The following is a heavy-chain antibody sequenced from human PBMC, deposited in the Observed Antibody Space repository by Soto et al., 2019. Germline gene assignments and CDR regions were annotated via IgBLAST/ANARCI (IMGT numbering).Heavy chain of an antibody. V-gene: IGHV4-59*12. Sequence: SSETLSLTCTVSGGSISSYYWSWIRQPPGKGLEWIGYIYYSGSTNYNPSLKSRVTISVDTSKNQFSLKLSSVTAADTAVHYCAREYYQGWFDPWGQGTLVTVSS. CDR3: AREYYQGWFDP. D-gene: IGHD2-2*01. CDR1: GGSISSYY. J-gene: IGHJ5*02. CDR2: IYYSGST.